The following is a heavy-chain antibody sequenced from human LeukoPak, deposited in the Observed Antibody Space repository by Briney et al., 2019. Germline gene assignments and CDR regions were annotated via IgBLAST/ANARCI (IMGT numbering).Heavy chain of an antibody. J-gene: IGHJ6*03. CDR2: IIPMFGSA. D-gene: IGHD6-6*01. Sequence: ASVKVPCKASGLTLSTYAISWVRQAPGRGLEWMGGIIPMFGSAHYAQKFQDRVTITTDESTTIAYMELSSLRSEDTAVYYCASSPRIVGRLDYYYYMDVWGKGTTVTVSS. CDR3: ASSPRIVGRLDYYYYMDV. V-gene: IGHV1-69*05. CDR1: GLTLSTYA.